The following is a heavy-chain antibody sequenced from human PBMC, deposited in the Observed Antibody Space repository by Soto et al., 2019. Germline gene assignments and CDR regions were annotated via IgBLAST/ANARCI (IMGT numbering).Heavy chain of an antibody. CDR1: GFTFRDYS. CDR2: IGGDGATT. D-gene: IGHD4-17*01. J-gene: IGHJ4*02. V-gene: IGHV3-23*01. CDR3: AKHVAHGVEAHAY. Sequence: EVQLLESGGGLVQPGGSLRLSCAASGFTFRDYSITWVRQAPGKGLEWVSVIGGDGATTFYADSVKGRFTVSRDSSKNTLSLLMNSLGAEDTALYYCAKHVAHGVEAHAYWGRGTLVTVSS.